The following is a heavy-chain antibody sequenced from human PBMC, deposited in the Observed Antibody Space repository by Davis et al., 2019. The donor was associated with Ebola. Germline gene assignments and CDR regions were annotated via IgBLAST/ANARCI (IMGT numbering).Heavy chain of an antibody. CDR1: GFTFSSSA. CDR3: ARVDYDSSGQDNYFDY. V-gene: IGHV3-33*08. Sequence: PGGSLRLSCAASGFTFSSSALHWVRQAPGKGLEWVAVIWYDGSNKYYADSVKGRFTISRDNSKNTLYLQMNSLRAEDTAVYYCARVDYDSSGQDNYFDYWGQGTLVTVSS. J-gene: IGHJ4*02. D-gene: IGHD3-22*01. CDR2: IWYDGSNK.